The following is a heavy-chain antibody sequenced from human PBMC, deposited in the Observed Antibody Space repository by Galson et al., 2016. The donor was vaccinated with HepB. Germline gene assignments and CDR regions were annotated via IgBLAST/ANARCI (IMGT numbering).Heavy chain of an antibody. CDR2: ISGSGGTT. V-gene: IGHV3-23*01. J-gene: IGHJ4*02. Sequence: SLRLSCAASGFMYRNYAMSWVRQAPGKGLEWVSVISGSGGTTFYADSVKGRFSISRDNPQNTLDLQMNGLRAEDTAIYYCVKVLDYLNGWIDQWGQGILVTVSP. CDR3: VKVLDYLNGWIDQ. D-gene: IGHD6-19*01. CDR1: GFMYRNYA.